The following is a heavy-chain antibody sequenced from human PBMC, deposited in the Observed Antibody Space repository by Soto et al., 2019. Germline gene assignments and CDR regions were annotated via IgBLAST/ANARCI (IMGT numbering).Heavy chain of an antibody. V-gene: IGHV3-23*01. D-gene: IGHD2-2*01. Sequence: EAQLLESGGGLVQPGGSLRLSCAASGFTFSSYAMSWVRQAPGKGLEWGSAISGSGGSTYYADSVKGRLTISRDNSKNPLYLQMNSLRAEDTAVYYCAKPHCSSTSCYLDYYYYYMDVWGKGASVTVSS. CDR1: GFTFSSYA. J-gene: IGHJ6*03. CDR3: AKPHCSSTSCYLDYYYYYMDV. CDR2: ISGSGGST.